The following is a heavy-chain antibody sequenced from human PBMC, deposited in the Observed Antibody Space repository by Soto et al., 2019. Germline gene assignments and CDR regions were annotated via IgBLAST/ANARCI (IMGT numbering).Heavy chain of an antibody. D-gene: IGHD3-10*01. CDR3: AKALLWFGESAPFDY. Sequence: PGGSLRLSCAASGFTFSSYGMHWVRQAPGKGLEWVAVISYDGSNKYYADSVKGRFTISRDNSKNTLYLQMNSLRAEDTAVYYCAKALLWFGESAPFDYWGQGTLVTVSS. CDR1: GFTFSSYG. J-gene: IGHJ4*02. V-gene: IGHV3-30*18. CDR2: ISYDGSNK.